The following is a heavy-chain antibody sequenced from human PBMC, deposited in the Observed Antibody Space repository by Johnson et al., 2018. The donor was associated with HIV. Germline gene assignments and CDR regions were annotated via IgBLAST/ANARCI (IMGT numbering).Heavy chain of an antibody. V-gene: IGHV3-7*01. J-gene: IGHJ3*02. CDR1: GFTFSSYW. D-gene: IGHD3-10*01. CDR2: IKQGGSEK. CDR3: ASRLWFGDVSAFDI. Sequence: VQLVESGGGLVQPGGSLRLSCAASGFTFSSYWMSWVRQAPGKGLEWVANIKQGGSEKYYVDSVKGRFTISRDNAKNSLYLQMNSLRAEDTAVYYCASRLWFGDVSAFDIWGQGTMVTVSS.